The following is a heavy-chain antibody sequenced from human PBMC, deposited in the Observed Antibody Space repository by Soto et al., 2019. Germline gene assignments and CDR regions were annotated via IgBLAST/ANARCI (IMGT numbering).Heavy chain of an antibody. CDR3: AKAYYDYVWGSWDAFDI. D-gene: IGHD3-16*01. J-gene: IGHJ3*02. CDR2: ISSSSSYI. V-gene: IGHV3-21*04. CDR1: GFTFSSYS. Sequence: GGSLRLSCAASGFTFSSYSMNWVRQAPGKGLEWVSSISSSSSYIYYADSVKGRFTISRDNAKNTLYLQMNSLRAEDTAVYYCAKAYYDYVWGSWDAFDIWGQGTMVTVSS.